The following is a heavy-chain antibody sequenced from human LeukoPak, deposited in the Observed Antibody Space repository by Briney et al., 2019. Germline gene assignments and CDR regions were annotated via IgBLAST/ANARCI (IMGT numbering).Heavy chain of an antibody. D-gene: IGHD1-26*01. CDR1: GFTFSSYS. V-gene: IGHV3-48*04. Sequence: GGSLRLSCAASGFTFSSYSMNWVRQAPGKGPEWVSYISSSSSTIYYADSVKGRFTISRDDAKNSLYLQMNNLRVEDTAVYYCLARSLVEVSGNYYMDVWGKGTTVSVSS. CDR2: ISSSSSTI. J-gene: IGHJ6*03. CDR3: LARSLVEVSGNYYMDV.